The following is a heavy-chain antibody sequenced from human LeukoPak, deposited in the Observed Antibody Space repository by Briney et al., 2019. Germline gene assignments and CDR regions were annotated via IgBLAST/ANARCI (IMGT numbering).Heavy chain of an antibody. CDR1: GFTFSSYW. J-gene: IGHJ4*02. CDR3: ASARSPTRGSPGDY. V-gene: IGHV3-74*01. CDR2: VTSDGSTT. Sequence: GSMRLSCVASGFTFSSYWMHWVRQAPGKGLVWVSRVTSDGSTTTYADSVKGRFTISRDNAKNTLFLQMNSLRAEDTAVYYCASARSPTRGSPGDYWGQALLVTVSS.